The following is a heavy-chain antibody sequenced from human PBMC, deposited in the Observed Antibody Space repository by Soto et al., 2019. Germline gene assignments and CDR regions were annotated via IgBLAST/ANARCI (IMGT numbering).Heavy chain of an antibody. Sequence: SVKVSCKASGGTFSSYTISWVRQAPGQGLEWMGRIIPILGIANYAQKFQGRVTITADKSTSTAYMELSSLRSEDTAVYYCARDCSSTSCYAYPWGQGSLFTVSS. CDR3: ARDCSSTSCYAYP. CDR1: GGTFSSYT. CDR2: IIPILGIA. V-gene: IGHV1-69*04. J-gene: IGHJ5*02. D-gene: IGHD2-2*01.